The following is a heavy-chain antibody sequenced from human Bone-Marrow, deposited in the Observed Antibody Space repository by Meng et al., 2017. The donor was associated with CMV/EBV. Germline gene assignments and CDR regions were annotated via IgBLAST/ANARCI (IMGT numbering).Heavy chain of an antibody. D-gene: IGHD2-2*01. CDR2: IIPIFGTA. J-gene: IGHJ3*02. V-gene: IGHV1-69*05. Sequence: SVKVSCKASGYTFTGYYMHWVRQAPGQGLEWMGGIIPIFGTANYAQKFQGRVTITTDESTSTAYMELSSLRSEDTAVYYCARGGNYCSSTSCYGSPTTDAFDIWGQGTMVTVSS. CDR1: GYTFTGYY. CDR3: ARGGNYCSSTSCYGSPTTDAFDI.